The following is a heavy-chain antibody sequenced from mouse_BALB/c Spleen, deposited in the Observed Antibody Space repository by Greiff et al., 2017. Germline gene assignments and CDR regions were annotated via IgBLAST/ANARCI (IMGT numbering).Heavy chain of an antibody. CDR3: ARPQAYYGNSWFAD. Sequence: QVQLQQSGPELVKPGASVKMSCKASGYTFTDYVISWVKQRTGQGLEWIGEIYPGSGSTYYNEKFKGKATLTADKSSNTAYMQLSSLTSEDSAVYFCARPQAYYGNSWFADWGQGTLVTVSA. CDR2: IYPGSGST. CDR1: GYTFTDYV. V-gene: IGHV1-81*01. J-gene: IGHJ3*01. D-gene: IGHD2-10*01.